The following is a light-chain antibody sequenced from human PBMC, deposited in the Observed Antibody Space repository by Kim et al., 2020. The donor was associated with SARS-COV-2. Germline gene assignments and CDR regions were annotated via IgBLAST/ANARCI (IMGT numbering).Light chain of an antibody. CDR2: GNS. CDR1: SCNIGAGDD. CDR3: QSYDSSLSGYV. Sequence: RVTTSCSGSSCNIGAGDDVHWYQQLPETAPNLLISGNSNRPSGVPDRFSGSKSGTSASLAITGLQAEDEADYYCQSYDSSLSGYVFGTGTKVTVL. V-gene: IGLV1-40*01. J-gene: IGLJ1*01.